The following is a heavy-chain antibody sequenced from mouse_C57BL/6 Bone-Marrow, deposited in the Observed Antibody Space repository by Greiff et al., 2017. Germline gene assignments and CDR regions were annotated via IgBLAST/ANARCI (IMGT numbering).Heavy chain of an antibody. CDR3: ARHRYYYAMDY. J-gene: IGHJ4*01. CDR2: ISNGGGST. Sequence: VMLVESGGGLVQPGGSLKLSCAASGFTFSDYYMYWVRQTPEKRLEWVAYISNGGGSTYYPDTVKGRFTISRDNAKNTLYLQMSRLKSEDTAMYYCARHRYYYAMDYWGQGTSGTVSS. CDR1: GFTFSDYY. V-gene: IGHV5-12*01.